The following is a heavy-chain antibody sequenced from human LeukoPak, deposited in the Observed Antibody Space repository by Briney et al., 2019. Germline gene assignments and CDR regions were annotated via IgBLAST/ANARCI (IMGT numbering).Heavy chain of an antibody. D-gene: IGHD6-13*01. J-gene: IGHJ4*02. CDR1: GYTFHSYW. V-gene: IGHV5-51*01. CDR2: IYPGDSDT. CDR3: ARRELAAALDY. Sequence: GESLKISCKGSGYTFHSYWIAWVRQMPGKGLEWIGIIYPGDSDTRYSPSFQGQVTISADKSISTAYLQWSSLKASDTAMYYCARRELAAALDYWGQGTLVTVSS.